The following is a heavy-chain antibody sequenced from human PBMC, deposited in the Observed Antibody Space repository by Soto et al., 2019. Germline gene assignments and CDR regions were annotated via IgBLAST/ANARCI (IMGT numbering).Heavy chain of an antibody. CDR1: GGSITGYY. D-gene: IGHD3-10*01. CDR2: MYNSGST. V-gene: IGHV4-59*01. CDR3: ARDNGYGLGIPSWGDAFDI. J-gene: IGHJ3*02. Sequence: SQTLSLTCTVSGGSITGYYWSWIRQPPGKGLEWIGYMYNSGSTKYNPSLKSRVTISVDKSKNQFSLKLSSVTAADTAVYYCARDNGYGLGIPSWGDAFDIWGQGTMVTV.